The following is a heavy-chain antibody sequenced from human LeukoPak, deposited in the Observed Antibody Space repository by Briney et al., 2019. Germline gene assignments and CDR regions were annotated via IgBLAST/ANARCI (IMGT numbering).Heavy chain of an antibody. CDR1: GGSFSGYY. Sequence: PSETLSLTCAVYGGSFSGYYWSWIRQPPGKGLEWIGEINHSGSTNYNPSLKSRVTISVDTSENQFSLKLSSVTAADTAVYYCARYTYYYDSSRAFDIWGQGTMVTVSS. V-gene: IGHV4-34*01. D-gene: IGHD3-22*01. J-gene: IGHJ3*02. CDR2: INHSGST. CDR3: ARYTYYYDSSRAFDI.